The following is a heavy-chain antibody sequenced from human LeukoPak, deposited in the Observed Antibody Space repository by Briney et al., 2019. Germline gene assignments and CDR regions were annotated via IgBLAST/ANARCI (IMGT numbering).Heavy chain of an antibody. V-gene: IGHV4-34*01. CDR3: ARGGGYNPSYYYGMDV. CDR1: GGSFSGYY. D-gene: IGHD5-24*01. Sequence: NPSETLSLTCAVYGGSFSGYYWSWIRQPPGKGLEWIGEINHSGSTNYNPSLKSRVTISVDTSKNHFSLKLSSVTAADTAVYYCARGGGYNPSYYYGMDVWGQGTTVTVSS. CDR2: INHSGST. J-gene: IGHJ6*02.